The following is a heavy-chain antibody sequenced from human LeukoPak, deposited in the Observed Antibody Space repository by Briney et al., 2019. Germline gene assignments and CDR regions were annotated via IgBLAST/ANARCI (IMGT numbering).Heavy chain of an antibody. Sequence: GRSLRLSCAASGFTFSSYAMHWVRQAPGKGLEWVAVISYDGSNKYYADSVKGRFTISRDNSKNTLYLQMNGLRAEDTAVYYCAGEGLLFNAFDIWGQGTMVTVSS. CDR2: ISYDGSNK. J-gene: IGHJ3*02. V-gene: IGHV3-30-3*01. D-gene: IGHD2-21*02. CDR3: AGEGLLFNAFDI. CDR1: GFTFSSYA.